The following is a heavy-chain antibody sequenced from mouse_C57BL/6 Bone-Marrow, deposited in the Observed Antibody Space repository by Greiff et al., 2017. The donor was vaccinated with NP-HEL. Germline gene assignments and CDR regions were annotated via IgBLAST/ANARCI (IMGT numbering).Heavy chain of an antibody. J-gene: IGHJ3*01. V-gene: IGHV10-1*01. CDR3: VTGDYDWFAY. D-gene: IGHD2-4*01. CDR1: GFSFNTYA. Sequence: EADGGLVQPKGSLKLSCAASGFSFNTYAMNWVRQAPGKGLEWVARIRSKSNNYATYYADSVKDRFTISRDDSESMLYLQMNNLKTEDTAMYYCVTGDYDWFAYWGQGTLVTVSA. CDR2: IRSKSNNYAT.